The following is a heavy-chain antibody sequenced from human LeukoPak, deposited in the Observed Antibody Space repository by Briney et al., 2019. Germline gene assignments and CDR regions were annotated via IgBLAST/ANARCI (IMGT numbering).Heavy chain of an antibody. CDR2: IYTSGST. CDR1: GGSISSGSYY. J-gene: IGHJ4*02. V-gene: IGHV4-61*02. CDR3: ARLRGYSYGPDDY. Sequence: SETLSLTCTVSGGSISSGSYYWSWIRQPAGKGLEWIGRIYTSGSTNYNPSLKSRVTISVDTSKNQFSLKLSSVTAADTAVYYCARLRGYSYGPDDYWGQGTLVTVSS. D-gene: IGHD5-18*01.